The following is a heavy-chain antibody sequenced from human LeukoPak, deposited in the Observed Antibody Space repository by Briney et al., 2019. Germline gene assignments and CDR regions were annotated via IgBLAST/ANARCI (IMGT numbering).Heavy chain of an antibody. J-gene: IGHJ5*02. V-gene: IGHV3-64D*09. Sequence: PGGSLRLSCSASGFTFTNYAMHWVRQAPGKGLEYVSSISDNGGTTYYADSVKGRFTISRDNSKNTLFLQMSSLRPEDTAVYFCVKDLRYYYGSGTYYLTWGQGSLVTVSS. CDR1: GFTFTNYA. CDR3: VKDLRYYYGSGTYYLT. D-gene: IGHD3-10*01. CDR2: ISDNGGTT.